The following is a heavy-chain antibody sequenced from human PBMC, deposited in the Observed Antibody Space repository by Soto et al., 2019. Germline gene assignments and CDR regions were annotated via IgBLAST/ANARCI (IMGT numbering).Heavy chain of an antibody. Sequence: QVQLVESGGGVVQPGRSLRLSCAASGFTFSSYGMHWVRQAPGKGLEWVALISSDGSNKYYSDSVKGRFTISRDNSRITLYLQMNTLRAEDTAVYYCAKVRAAYYYGSGPFDYWGQGTLVTVSS. D-gene: IGHD3-10*01. CDR1: GFTFSSYG. V-gene: IGHV3-30*18. CDR3: AKVRAAYYYGSGPFDY. CDR2: ISSDGSNK. J-gene: IGHJ4*02.